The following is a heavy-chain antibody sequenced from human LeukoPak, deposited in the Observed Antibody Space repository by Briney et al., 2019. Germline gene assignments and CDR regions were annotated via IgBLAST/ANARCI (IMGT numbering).Heavy chain of an antibody. CDR2: SGYYGST. J-gene: IGHJ3*02. CDR3: ASQTKHYYGSGSYWSAFDI. CDR1: GFTFDDHA. V-gene: IGHV3-43*02. Sequence: GGSLRLSCAASGFTFDDHAMDWVRQAPGKGLKWDSLSGYYGSTKYADSVKGRFTISRDSSKNSLYLEMNSLRTEDTALYHCASQTKHYYGSGSYWSAFDIWGQGTMVIVSS. D-gene: IGHD3-10*01.